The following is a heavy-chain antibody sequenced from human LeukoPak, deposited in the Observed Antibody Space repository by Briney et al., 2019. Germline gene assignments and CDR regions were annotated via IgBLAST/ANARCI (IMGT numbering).Heavy chain of an antibody. CDR2: LYSGST. Sequence: SETLSLTCSVSGGSISSSRYYWAWIRQPPGKGLEWIWEYLYSGSTYYNPSLKSRVTISVDTSKNHFSLKVSSVTAADTAVYYCARGTAVAGTGYWGQGTLVTVSS. V-gene: IGHV4-39*02. CDR1: GGSISSSRYY. D-gene: IGHD6-19*01. CDR3: ARGTAVAGTGY. J-gene: IGHJ4*02.